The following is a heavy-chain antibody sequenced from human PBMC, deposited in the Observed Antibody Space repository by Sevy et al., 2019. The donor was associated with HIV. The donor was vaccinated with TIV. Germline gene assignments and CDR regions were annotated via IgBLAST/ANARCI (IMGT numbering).Heavy chain of an antibody. Sequence: GGSLRLSCAASGFTFSSYPMHWVRQAPGKGLEWVSFISFDGTENYYADSVKGRFTITRDNSKNTLFLQMNSLRAEDTAFYYCVRETTMLPRGAFDFWGQGTMVTVSS. CDR3: VRETTMLPRGAFDF. D-gene: IGHD3-10*01. J-gene: IGHJ3*01. V-gene: IGHV3-30-3*01. CDR2: ISFDGTEN. CDR1: GFTFSSYP.